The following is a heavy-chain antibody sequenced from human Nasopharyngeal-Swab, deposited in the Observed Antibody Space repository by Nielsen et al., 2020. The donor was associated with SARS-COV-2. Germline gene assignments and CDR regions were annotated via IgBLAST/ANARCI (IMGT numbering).Heavy chain of an antibody. V-gene: IGHV1-2*06. D-gene: IGHD3-3*01. CDR3: TRDRGSGYFDS. CDR1: GYTFIGYY. Sequence: ASVKVSCKPSGYTFIGYYIHWVRQAPGQGLEWMGRFNPNSGGTNYAQELQGRVTMTGDTSISTAYMELSRVRSDDTAMYYCTRDRGSGYFDSWGQGTLVIVPS. CDR2: FNPNSGGT. J-gene: IGHJ4*02.